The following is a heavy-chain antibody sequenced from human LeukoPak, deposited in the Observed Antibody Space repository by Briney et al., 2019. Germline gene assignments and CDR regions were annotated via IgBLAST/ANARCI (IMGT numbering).Heavy chain of an antibody. CDR1: GFTFDDYA. D-gene: IGHD6-19*01. CDR2: ISGDGGST. V-gene: IGHV3-43*02. J-gene: IGHJ4*02. Sequence: PGGSLRLSCAASGFTFDDYAMHWVRQAPGKGLEGVSLISGDGGSTYYADSVKGRFTISRDNSKNSLYLQMNSLRTEDTALYYCAKAPYSSGWYYFDYWGQGTLVTVSS. CDR3: AKAPYSSGWYYFDY.